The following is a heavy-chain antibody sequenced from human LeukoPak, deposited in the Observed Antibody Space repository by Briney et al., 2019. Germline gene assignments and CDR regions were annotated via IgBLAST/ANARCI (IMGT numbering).Heavy chain of an antibody. D-gene: IGHD1-26*01. CDR1: GFTFSTYA. V-gene: IGHV3-30*04. CDR2: ISYDGSNK. J-gene: IGHJ4*02. CDR3: ARDLSSGSNHYYFDY. Sequence: GGSLRLSCAASGFTFSTYAMHWVRQAPGKGLEWVAVISYDGSNKYYADSVKGRFTISGDNSKNTLYAQMSSLRAEDTAVYYCARDLSSGSNHYYFDYWGQGTLVTVSS.